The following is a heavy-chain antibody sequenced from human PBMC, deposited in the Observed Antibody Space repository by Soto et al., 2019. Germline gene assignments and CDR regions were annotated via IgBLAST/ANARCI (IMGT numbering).Heavy chain of an antibody. V-gene: IGHV4-39*01. D-gene: IGHD2-2*01. CDR1: GGSISTTSYY. J-gene: IGHJ4*02. CDR3: ARQDNTGAYQSFDY. Sequence: QLQVQESGPGLVKPSETLSLTCTVSGGSISTTSYYWAWIRQPPGKGVEWIGSINYNGNTYYTPSLKSRVTLSVDPSKYQFSLRLNSVTAADTAVYYCARQDNTGAYQSFDYWGQGTLVAVSA. CDR2: INYNGNT.